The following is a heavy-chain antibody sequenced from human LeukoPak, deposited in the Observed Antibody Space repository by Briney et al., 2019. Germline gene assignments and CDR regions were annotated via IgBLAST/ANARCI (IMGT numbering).Heavy chain of an antibody. V-gene: IGHV3-30*18. Sequence: GGSLRLSCAASGFTVSSYGMHWVRQAPGKGLEWVALISYAGSNKYYADSVKGRFTISRDNSENTLYLQMDSLRAEDTAVYCCAKDYYDSSGYSNWFDPWGQGTLVTVSA. D-gene: IGHD3-22*01. CDR2: ISYAGSNK. J-gene: IGHJ5*02. CDR1: GFTVSSYG. CDR3: AKDYYDSSGYSNWFDP.